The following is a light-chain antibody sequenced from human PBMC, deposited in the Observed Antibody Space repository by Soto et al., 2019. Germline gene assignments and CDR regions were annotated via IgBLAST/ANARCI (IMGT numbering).Light chain of an antibody. J-gene: IGKJ5*01. CDR1: QDISNY. CDR3: QQYANLPPMIT. Sequence: DIQMAQSPSSRSASVGDRVTITGQSSQDISNYLNWYQQKPGKAPKLLIYDASNLETGVPSRFSGSGSGTDFTFTIRRLQPEDIATYYCQQYANLPPMITFGNGKRLEIK. V-gene: IGKV1-33*01. CDR2: DAS.